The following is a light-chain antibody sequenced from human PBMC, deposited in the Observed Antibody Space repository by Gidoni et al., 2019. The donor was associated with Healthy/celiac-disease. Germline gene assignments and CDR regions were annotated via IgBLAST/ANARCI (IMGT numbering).Light chain of an antibody. Sequence: EIVMTQSPATLSVSPGERATLSCRASQSVSSNLAWYQQKPGQAPRLLSRFSGSGSGTEFTLTISSLQPEDFAVYYCQQYNNWPPMYTFGQXTKLEIK. J-gene: IGKJ2*01. CDR3: QQYNNWPPMYT. CDR1: QSVSSN. V-gene: IGKV3-15*01.